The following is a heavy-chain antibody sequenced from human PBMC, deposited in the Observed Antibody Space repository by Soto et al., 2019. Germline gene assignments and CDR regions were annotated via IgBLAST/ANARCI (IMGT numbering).Heavy chain of an antibody. D-gene: IGHD2-2*01. CDR1: GGTFSSYA. V-gene: IGHV1-69*06. Sequence: SVKVSCKASGGTFSSYAISWVRQAPGQGLEWMGGIIPIFGTANYAQKFQGRVTITADKSTSTAYMELSSLSSEDTAVYYCARGCSSTSCYPYYYGMDVWGQGTTVTVSS. CDR3: ARGCSSTSCYPYYYGMDV. CDR2: IIPIFGTA. J-gene: IGHJ6*02.